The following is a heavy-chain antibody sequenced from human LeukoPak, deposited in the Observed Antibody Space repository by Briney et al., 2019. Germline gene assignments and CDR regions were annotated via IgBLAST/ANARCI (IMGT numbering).Heavy chain of an antibody. Sequence: SGGSLRLSCTASGFTFSNYCMHWVRQTPGKGLIWVSRICPGGTITNYADSVKGRFTISRDDAKSMMFLQMNSLRADDTAVYYCVRDFRSADYWGQGILVTVSS. CDR1: GFTFSNYC. CDR3: VRDFRSADY. J-gene: IGHJ4*02. CDR2: ICPGGTIT. V-gene: IGHV3-74*01.